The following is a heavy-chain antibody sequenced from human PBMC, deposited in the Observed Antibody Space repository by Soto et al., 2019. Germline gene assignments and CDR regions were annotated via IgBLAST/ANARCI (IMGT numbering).Heavy chain of an antibody. CDR2: IYYSGST. V-gene: IGHV4-59*01. Sequence: QVQLQESGPGLVKPSETLSLTCTVSGGSISSDYWNWIRQPPGKGLEWIGYIYYSGSTNYNPSLRSRGTIAVDTSKNQFSLKLSSVTAADTAMYYCARRYSSGSTDSWGQGTLVTVSS. CDR1: GGSISSDY. D-gene: IGHD2-15*01. CDR3: ARRYSSGSTDS. J-gene: IGHJ4*02.